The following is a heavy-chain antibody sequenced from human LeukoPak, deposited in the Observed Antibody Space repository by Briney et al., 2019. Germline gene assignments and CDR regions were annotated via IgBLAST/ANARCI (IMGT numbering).Heavy chain of an antibody. J-gene: IGHJ4*01. Sequence: SETLSLTCTVSGGSINNYYWSWIRQPPGKGLEYLGYIYYNGITNYNPSIKSRVTLSVAMSQNQFSLKLTSVTAADTALYYCARGGFRVGATGFDYWGHGTLVTVSS. CDR3: ARGGFRVGATGFDY. CDR1: GGSINNYY. CDR2: IYYNGIT. D-gene: IGHD1-26*01. V-gene: IGHV4-59*01.